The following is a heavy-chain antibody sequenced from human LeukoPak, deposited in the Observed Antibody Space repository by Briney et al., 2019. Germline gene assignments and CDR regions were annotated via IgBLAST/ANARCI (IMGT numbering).Heavy chain of an antibody. V-gene: IGHV1-18*01. Sequence: ASVKVSCKASGDTFISYGIFRVRQAPGKGLEWMGWISAYNGDTNYAQQLQGRVTMTTEEFTSTAYMELRSLRSDDTAVYYCARARGELDAFDIWGQGTMVTVSS. CDR3: ARARGELDAFDI. J-gene: IGHJ3*02. CDR2: ISAYNGDT. CDR1: GDTFISYG. D-gene: IGHD1-26*01.